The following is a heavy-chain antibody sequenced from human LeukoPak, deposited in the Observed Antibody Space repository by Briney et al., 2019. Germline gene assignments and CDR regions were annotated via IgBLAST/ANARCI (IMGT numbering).Heavy chain of an antibody. D-gene: IGHD2-21*01. CDR3: AKDPYRVVVATGNYLDP. J-gene: IGHJ5*02. CDR1: GFTFSSYT. Sequence: GGSLRLSCAASGFTFSSYTMHWVRQAPGKGLEWVAVISHDGSNIHYGDPVKGRFTISRDNSKNTLYLQMNSLRVEDTAVYYCAKDPYRVVVATGNYLDPWGQGTLVTVSA. CDR2: ISHDGSNI. V-gene: IGHV3-30*18.